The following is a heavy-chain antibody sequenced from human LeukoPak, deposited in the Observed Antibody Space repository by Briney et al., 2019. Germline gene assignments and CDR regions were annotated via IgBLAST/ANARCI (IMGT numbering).Heavy chain of an antibody. D-gene: IGHD2-2*01. V-gene: IGHV1-24*01. CDR3: AILGDRYCSSTSCYPYYFDY. CDR1: GYTLTELS. J-gene: IGHJ4*02. Sequence: WASVKVSCKVSGYTLTELSMHWVRQAPGKGLEWMGGFDPEDGETIYAQKFQGRVTMTEDTSTDTAYMELSSLRSEDTAVYYCAILGDRYCSSTSCYPYYFDYWGQGTLVTVSS. CDR2: FDPEDGET.